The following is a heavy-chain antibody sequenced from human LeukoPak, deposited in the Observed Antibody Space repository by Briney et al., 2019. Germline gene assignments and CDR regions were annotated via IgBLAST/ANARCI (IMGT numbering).Heavy chain of an antibody. CDR1: GFTFSSYS. V-gene: IGHV3-21*01. Sequence: GGSLRLSCAAAGFTFSSYSMNWVRQAPGKGLEWVSSISSSSSYIYYADSVKGRFTISRDNAKNSLYLQMNSLRAEDTAVYYCARDLVSRMSSSWYLGYSGQGTLVTVSS. CDR2: ISSSSSYI. CDR3: ARDLVSRMSSSWYLGY. J-gene: IGHJ4*02. D-gene: IGHD6-13*01.